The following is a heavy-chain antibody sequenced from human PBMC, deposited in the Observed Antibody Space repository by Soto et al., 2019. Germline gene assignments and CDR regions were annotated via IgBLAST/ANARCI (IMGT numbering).Heavy chain of an antibody. D-gene: IGHD3-10*01. CDR1: GFTFSFYW. J-gene: IGHJ6*03. V-gene: IGHV3-7*01. CDR2: IKEDGSEK. CDR3: ARGRIVRGVTFDYYYYMAV. Sequence: EVQLVASGGGWVQPGGSLRLSCEASGFTFSFYWMSWVRQAPGKGLAWVANIKEDGSEKYYVDSVKGRVTISRDNAKNSRYLKMNSLRAEYTAVYYGARGRIVRGVTFDYYYYMAVLGKGSTVTVS.